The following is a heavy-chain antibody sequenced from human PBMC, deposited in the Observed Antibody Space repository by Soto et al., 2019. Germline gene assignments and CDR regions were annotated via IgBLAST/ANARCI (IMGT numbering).Heavy chain of an antibody. D-gene: IGHD3-16*01. CDR3: AKRPLSIITFDY. Sequence: GGSLRLSCAASGFTFSSYAMSWVRWAPGKGLEWVSTISGSGANTFYADSVKGRFTISRDNSKNTLYLQMNSLRAEDTAVYYCAKRPLSIITFDYWGQGTLVTVSS. V-gene: IGHV3-23*01. CDR1: GFTFSSYA. CDR2: ISGSGANT. J-gene: IGHJ4*02.